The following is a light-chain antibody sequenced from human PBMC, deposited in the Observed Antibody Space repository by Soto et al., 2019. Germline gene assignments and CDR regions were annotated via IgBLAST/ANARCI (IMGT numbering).Light chain of an antibody. V-gene: IGKV3-11*01. Sequence: EIVLTQSPATLSLSPGGRATLSCRASQNINHYLAWYQQKPGQAPRLLIYDAFNRATGIPDRFSGSGSGTDFTLTIIGLEPEDCAVYYCQQRSNWPLTFGGATKVEIK. CDR2: DAF. CDR3: QQRSNWPLT. J-gene: IGKJ4*01. CDR1: QNINHY.